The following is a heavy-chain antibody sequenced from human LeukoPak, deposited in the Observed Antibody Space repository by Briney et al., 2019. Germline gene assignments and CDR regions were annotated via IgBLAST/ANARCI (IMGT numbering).Heavy chain of an antibody. CDR1: GFTFSSYS. CDR3: ARERLTHSNYDYYYYYMDV. D-gene: IGHD4-11*01. CDR2: ISSSSSYI. J-gene: IGHJ6*03. Sequence: GGSLRLSCAASGFTFSSYSMNWVRQAPGKGLEWVSSISSSSSYIYYADSVKGRFTISRDNAKNSLYLQMNSLRAEDTAVYYCARERLTHSNYDYYYYYMDVWGKGTTVTVSS. V-gene: IGHV3-21*01.